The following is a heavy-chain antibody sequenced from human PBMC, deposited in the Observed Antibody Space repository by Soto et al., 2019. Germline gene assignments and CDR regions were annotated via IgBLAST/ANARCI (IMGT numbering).Heavy chain of an antibody. V-gene: IGHV1-18*01. CDR3: AREVEGSYSPADF. D-gene: IGHD3-10*01. CDR2: VSSYNGNT. J-gene: IGHJ4*02. CDR1: GYTFTDHG. Sequence: SVKVSCKTSGYTFTDHGIDWVRQAPGQGLEWVGWVSSYNGNTNYAYNLKDRVIMTTDASTGTAYMELRGLRSDDTAVYYCAREVEGSYSPADFWGQGTPVTVSS.